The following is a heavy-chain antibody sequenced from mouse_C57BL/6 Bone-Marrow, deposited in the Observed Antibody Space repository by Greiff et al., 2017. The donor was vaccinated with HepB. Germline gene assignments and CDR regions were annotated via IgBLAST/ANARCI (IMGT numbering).Heavy chain of an antibody. J-gene: IGHJ2*01. V-gene: IGHV2-2*01. CDR1: GFSLTSYG. CDR3: ARNLEGVYFDY. Sequence: VQLQQSGPGLVQPSQSLSITCTVSGFSLTSYGVHWVRQSPGKGLEWLGVIWSGGSTDYNAAFISRLSISKDNSKSQVFFKMNSQQADDTAIYYCARNLEGVYFDYWGQGTTLTVSS. CDR2: IWSGGST.